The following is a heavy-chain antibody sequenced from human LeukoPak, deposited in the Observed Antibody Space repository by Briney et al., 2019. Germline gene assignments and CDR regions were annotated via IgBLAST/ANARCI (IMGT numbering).Heavy chain of an antibody. CDR1: GFSFSSHA. CDR2: ISGSGGST. CDR3: AKDSPPLFEVVIIAYFDY. D-gene: IGHD3-3*01. Sequence: GGSLRLSCAASGFSFSSHAMSWVRQAPGKGLEWVSAISGSGGSTYYADSVKGRFTISRDNSKNTLYLQMNSLRAEDTAVYYCAKDSPPLFEVVIIAYFDYWGQGTLVTVSS. J-gene: IGHJ4*02. V-gene: IGHV3-23*01.